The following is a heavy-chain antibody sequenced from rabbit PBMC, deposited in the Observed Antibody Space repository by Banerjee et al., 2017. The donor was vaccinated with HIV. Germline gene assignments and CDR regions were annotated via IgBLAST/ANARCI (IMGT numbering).Heavy chain of an antibody. V-gene: IGHV1S40*01. CDR2: IYTSSGRT. Sequence: QSLEESGGDLVKPGASLTLTCTASGIDFSSYYYMCWVRQAPGKGLELIACIYTSSGRTYYASWAKGRFTISKTSSTTVTLQMTSLTAADTATYFCARGSGSSYDLWGPGTLVTVS. CDR1: GIDFSSYYY. J-gene: IGHJ4*01. D-gene: IGHD8-1*01. CDR3: ARGSGSSYDL.